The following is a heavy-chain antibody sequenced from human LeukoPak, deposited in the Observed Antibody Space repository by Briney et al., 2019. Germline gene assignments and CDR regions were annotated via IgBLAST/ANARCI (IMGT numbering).Heavy chain of an antibody. J-gene: IGHJ4*02. V-gene: IGHV4-30-2*01. CDR2: IYHSGST. D-gene: IGHD5-24*01. Sequence: SQTLSLTCAVSGGSISSGGYSWSWIRQPPGKGLEWIGYIYHSGSTYYNPSLKSRVTISVDRSKNQFSLKLSSVTAADTAVYYCARGVREMATIPYYFDYWGQGTLVTVSS. CDR1: GGSISSGGYS. CDR3: ARGVREMATIPYYFDY.